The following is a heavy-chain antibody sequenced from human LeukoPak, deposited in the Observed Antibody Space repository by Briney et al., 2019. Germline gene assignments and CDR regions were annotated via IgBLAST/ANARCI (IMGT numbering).Heavy chain of an antibody. CDR1: GGSIGSHY. CDR3: AREIEGNFDY. Sequence: SETLSLTCTVSGGSIGSHYWSWIRQPPGKGLEWIGYIYYSGSTNYNPSLKSRVTISVDTSKNQFSLKLSSVTAADTAVYYCAREIEGNFDYWGQGTLVTVSS. V-gene: IGHV4-59*11. J-gene: IGHJ4*02. CDR2: IYYSGST. D-gene: IGHD3-22*01.